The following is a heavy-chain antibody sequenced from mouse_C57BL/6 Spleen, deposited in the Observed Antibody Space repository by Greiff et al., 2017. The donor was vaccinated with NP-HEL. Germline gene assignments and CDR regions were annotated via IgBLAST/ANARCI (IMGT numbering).Heavy chain of an antibody. Sequence: VKLQESDAELVKPGASVKISCKVSGYNFTDHTIHWMKQRPEQGLEWIGYIYPRDGSTKYNEKFKGKATLTADKSSSTAYMQLNSLTSEDSAVYFCARSGPRGLYFDYWGQGTTLTVSS. CDR2: IYPRDGST. CDR3: ARSGPRGLYFDY. D-gene: IGHD3-1*01. J-gene: IGHJ2*01. CDR1: GYNFTDHT. V-gene: IGHV1-78*01.